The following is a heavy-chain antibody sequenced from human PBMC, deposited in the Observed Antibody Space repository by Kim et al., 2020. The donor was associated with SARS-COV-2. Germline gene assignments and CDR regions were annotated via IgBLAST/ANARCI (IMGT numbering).Heavy chain of an antibody. CDR1: GYTFSDFY. CDR3: ARSPRAGSGQQQPFFDI. J-gene: IGHJ3*02. V-gene: IGHV3-11*01. Sequence: GGSLRLSCAASGYTFSDFYMSWIRQAPGKGLEWISYISSSGTTKYYADSMKGRFTISRDNAKRSLYLQMNSLRADDTAVYYCARSPRAGSGQQQPFFDIWGQGTLVTVSS. CDR2: ISSSGTTK. D-gene: IGHD6-13*01.